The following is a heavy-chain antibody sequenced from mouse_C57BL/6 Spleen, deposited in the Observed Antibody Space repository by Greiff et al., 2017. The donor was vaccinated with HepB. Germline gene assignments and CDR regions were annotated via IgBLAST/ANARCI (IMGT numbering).Heavy chain of an antibody. J-gene: IGHJ4*01. V-gene: IGHV6-3*01. D-gene: IGHD2-4*01. CDR2: IRLKSDNYAT. Sequence: DVMLVESGGGLVQPGGSMKLSCVASGFTFSNYWMNWVRQSPEKGLEWVAQIRLKSDNYATHYAESVKGRFTISRDDSKSSVYLQMNNLRAEDTGIYYCTVYDYGAMDYWGQGTSVTVSS. CDR1: GFTFSNYW. CDR3: TVYDYGAMDY.